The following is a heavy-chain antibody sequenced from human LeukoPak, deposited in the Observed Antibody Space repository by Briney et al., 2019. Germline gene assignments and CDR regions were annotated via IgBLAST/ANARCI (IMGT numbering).Heavy chain of an antibody. V-gene: IGHV4-34*01. CDR2: INHSGST. Sequence: SETLSLTCAVYGGSFGGYYWSWIRQPPGKGLEWIGEINHSGSTNYNPSLKSRVTISVDTSKNQFSLKLSSVTAADTAVYYCAIPGVAVAAPGDYWGQGTLVTVSS. D-gene: IGHD6-19*01. J-gene: IGHJ4*02. CDR1: GGSFGGYY. CDR3: AIPGVAVAAPGDY.